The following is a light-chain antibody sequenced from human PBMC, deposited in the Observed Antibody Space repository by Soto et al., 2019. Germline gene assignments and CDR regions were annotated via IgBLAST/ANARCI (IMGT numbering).Light chain of an antibody. CDR2: GAS. J-gene: IGKJ2*01. V-gene: IGKV3-15*01. Sequence: EIVMTQSPATLSVSPGERATLGCRASQSISSNLAWYQQKPGQAPRLLIYGASTRATGISARFSGRGSGTESTLTITNLQSEDFAVYYCQQYNNWPPYTFGQGTK. CDR3: QQYNNWPPYT. CDR1: QSISSN.